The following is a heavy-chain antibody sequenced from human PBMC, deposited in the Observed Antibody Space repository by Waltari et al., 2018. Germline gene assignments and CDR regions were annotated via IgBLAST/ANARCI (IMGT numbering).Heavy chain of an antibody. J-gene: IGHJ4*02. D-gene: IGHD3-3*01. Sequence: QLQLQESGPGLVKPSETLSLTCTVSGGSIRSSIYYWGWIRQPPGKGLEWIGSIYYSGSTYYNPSLKSRVTISVDTSKNQFSLKLSSVTAADTAVYYCAQYDFWSGYSFDYWGQGTLVTVSS. CDR2: IYYSGST. CDR3: AQYDFWSGYSFDY. V-gene: IGHV4-39*01. CDR1: GGSIRSSIYY.